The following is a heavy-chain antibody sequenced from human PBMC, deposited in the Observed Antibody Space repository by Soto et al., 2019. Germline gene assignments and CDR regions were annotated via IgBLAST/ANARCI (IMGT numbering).Heavy chain of an antibody. CDR2: ISAYNGNT. CDR3: AREPPRSCSGSKCLYYFDH. J-gene: IGHJ4*02. CDR1: GYTFTNYG. V-gene: IGHV1-18*01. D-gene: IGHD2-15*01. Sequence: GASVKVSCKASGYTFTNYGISWVRQAPGQGLEWMGWISAYNGNTKYAQKLQGRVTMTTDTSTSTAYMELRSLRSDDTAVYYCAREPPRSCSGSKCLYYFDHWGQGALVTVSS.